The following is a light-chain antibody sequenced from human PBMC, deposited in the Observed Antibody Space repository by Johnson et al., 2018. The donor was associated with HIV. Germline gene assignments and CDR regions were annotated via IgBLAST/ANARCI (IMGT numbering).Light chain of an antibody. Sequence: QSVLTQPPSVSAAPGQKVTVSCSGSNSNIGNNYVSWYQQLPGTATKLLIYDNNKRPSGIPDRFSASKSGTSATLGITGLQTGDEADYYCGTWDSSLSAYVFGTGTKVTVL. CDR3: GTWDSSLSAYV. CDR1: NSNIGNNY. J-gene: IGLJ1*01. V-gene: IGLV1-51*01. CDR2: DNN.